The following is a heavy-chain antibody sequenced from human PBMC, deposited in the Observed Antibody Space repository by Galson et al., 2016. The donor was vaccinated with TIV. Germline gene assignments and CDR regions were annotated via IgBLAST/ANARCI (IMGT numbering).Heavy chain of an antibody. D-gene: IGHD5-18*01. CDR2: ISYDGSDK. CDR1: GFTFSSYG. V-gene: IGHV3-33*01. J-gene: IGHJ6*02. Sequence: SLRLSCAASGFTFSSYGMHWARQAPGKGLEWVAIISYDGSDKDYTDSVKGRFTISRDKSKNTLYLQMDSVRVEDTATYYCARIHRSYGMDVWGQGTTVTVSS. CDR3: ARIHRSYGMDV.